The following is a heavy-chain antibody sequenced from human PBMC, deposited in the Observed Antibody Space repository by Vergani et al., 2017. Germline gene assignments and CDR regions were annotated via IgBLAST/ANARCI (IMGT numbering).Heavy chain of an antibody. V-gene: IGHV4-38-2*01. CDR1: NSSINSNYY. D-gene: IGHD3-9*01. J-gene: IGHJ4*02. CDR3: VRDAINYDVLTGYYIGLDS. Sequence: QVHLQESGPGLVKPSETLSLTCVVSNSSINSNYYWGWIRQSPGKRLEWIGSVSHSGSTFSNPSLKSRVTISVDKSKKLISLILNSVTAADTAVYYCVRDAINYDVLTGYYIGLDSWGQGTLVTVSS. CDR2: VSHSGST.